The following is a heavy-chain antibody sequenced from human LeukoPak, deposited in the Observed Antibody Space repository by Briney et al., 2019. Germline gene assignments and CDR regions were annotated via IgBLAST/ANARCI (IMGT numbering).Heavy chain of an antibody. CDR2: VYTSGST. V-gene: IGHV4-4*07. CDR3: ARLITGTTTAFDI. J-gene: IGHJ3*02. Sequence: PSETLSLTCTVSGGSISGYYWSWVRQPAGKGLEWIGRVYTSGSTYYNPSLKSRVTMSVDTSKNQFSLKLSSVTAADTAVYYCARLITGTTTAFDIWGQGTMVTVSS. D-gene: IGHD1-7*01. CDR1: GGSISGYY.